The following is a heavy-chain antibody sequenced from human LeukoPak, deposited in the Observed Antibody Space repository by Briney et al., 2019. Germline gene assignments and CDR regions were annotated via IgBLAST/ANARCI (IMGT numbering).Heavy chain of an antibody. CDR2: ISSSGSTI. D-gene: IGHD3-22*01. CDR1: GFTFSSYE. CDR3: ARDRSYYDSSGYYYQPGDY. J-gene: IGHJ4*02. Sequence: PGGSLRLSCAASGFTFSSYEMNWVRQAPGKGLEWVSYISSSGSTIYYADSVKGRFTISRDNAKNSLYLQMNSLRAEDTAVYYCARDRSYYDSSGYYYQPGDYWGQGTLVTVSS. V-gene: IGHV3-48*03.